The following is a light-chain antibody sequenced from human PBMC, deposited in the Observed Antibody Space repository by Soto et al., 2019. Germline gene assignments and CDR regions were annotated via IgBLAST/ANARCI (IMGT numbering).Light chain of an antibody. V-gene: IGKV1-13*02. J-gene: IGKJ3*01. CDR3: QQFNTYPFT. CDR1: QGISSA. CDR2: DAS. Sequence: IQLTQSPSSLSASVGDRVTITCRASQGISSALAWYQQTPGKPPKLLIYDASSLEIGVPSRFSGSGSVTAFSLTISSLQPADFSTFYCQQFNTYPFTFGPGTKVDIK.